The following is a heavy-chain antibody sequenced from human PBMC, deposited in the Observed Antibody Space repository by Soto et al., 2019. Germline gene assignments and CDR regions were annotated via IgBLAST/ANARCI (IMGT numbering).Heavy chain of an antibody. J-gene: IGHJ4*02. Sequence: QVQLVESGGGVVQPGRSLRLSCAASGFPFTTYGMHWVREGPGKGLEWVDVISYDGSNTYYADSVKGRFTISRDNSKNTLYLQMNSLRPEDTALYYCVGGQYYFDYRGQGTLVTVSS. V-gene: IGHV3-30*03. D-gene: IGHD3-10*01. CDR2: ISYDGSNT. CDR3: VGGQYYFDY. CDR1: GFPFTTYG.